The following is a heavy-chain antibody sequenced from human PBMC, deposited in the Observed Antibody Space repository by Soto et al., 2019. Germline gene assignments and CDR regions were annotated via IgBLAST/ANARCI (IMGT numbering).Heavy chain of an antibody. V-gene: IGHV3-53*01. CDR1: WFTVSSNY. J-gene: IGHJ6*02. Sequence: GGSLRLSCAASWFTVSSNYMSWVRQAPGKGLEWVSVIYSGGSTYYADSVKGRFTISRDNSKNTLYLQMNSLRAEDTAVYYCARDPSSGWYGYYYYGMDVWGQGTTVTVSS. CDR3: ARDPSSGWYGYYYYGMDV. D-gene: IGHD6-19*01. CDR2: IYSGGST.